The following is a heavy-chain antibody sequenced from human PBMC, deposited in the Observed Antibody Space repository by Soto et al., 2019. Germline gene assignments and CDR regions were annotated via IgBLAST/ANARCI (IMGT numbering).Heavy chain of an antibody. CDR3: ARSAPPIDY. CDR1: GYTLTSHD. CDR2: INAGNGNT. Sequence: ASVKVSCKASGYTLTSHDMHWVRQAPGQRLESMGWINAGNGNTKYSQKFQGRVTITRDTSASTAYMELSSLRSEDTAVYYCARSAPPIDYWGQGTLVTVSS. V-gene: IGHV1-3*01. J-gene: IGHJ4*02.